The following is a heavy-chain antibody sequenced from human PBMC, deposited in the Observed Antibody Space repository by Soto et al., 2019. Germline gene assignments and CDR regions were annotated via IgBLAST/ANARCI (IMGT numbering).Heavy chain of an antibody. D-gene: IGHD3-9*01. Sequence: GGSLTLSSAASGFTLSSYAMSWVRQAPGKGLEWVSAISGGGGSTYYADSVKGRFTISRDNSKNTLYLQMNSVRADDTAVYYCAKTSGVRYPPGAFDIWGQGTMVTVSS. CDR3: AKTSGVRYPPGAFDI. V-gene: IGHV3-23*01. CDR1: GFTLSSYA. CDR2: ISGGGGST. J-gene: IGHJ3*02.